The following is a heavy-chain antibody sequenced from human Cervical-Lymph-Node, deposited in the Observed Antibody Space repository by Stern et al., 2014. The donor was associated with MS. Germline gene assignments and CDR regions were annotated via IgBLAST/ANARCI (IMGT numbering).Heavy chain of an antibody. CDR1: GFNFSDYY. D-gene: IGHD1-1*01. CDR3: AREELIREYFDY. J-gene: IGHJ4*02. V-gene: IGHV3-11*01. Sequence: VQLEESGGGLVKPGGSLSLSCVTSGFNFSDYYMSWIRQAPGKGLEWLSYISKTGKTIYYADSVKGRFTISRDNAKSSLFLQMSSLSADDTAIYYCAREELIREYFDYWGQGALVTVSS. CDR2: ISKTGKTI.